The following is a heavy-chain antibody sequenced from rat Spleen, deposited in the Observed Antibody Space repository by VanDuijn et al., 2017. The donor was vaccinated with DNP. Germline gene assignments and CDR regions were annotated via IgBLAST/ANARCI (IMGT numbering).Heavy chain of an antibody. CDR3: TTGLNWFGY. CDR1: GFTFSDYN. CDR2: ITYDGSST. Sequence: EVQLEESGGGLAQPGRSLKLSCAASGFTFSDYNMAWVRQAPKKGLEWVATITYDGSSTYYRDSVKGRFTISSENAKSTLYLQMDSLRSEDTATYFCTTGLNWFGYWGQGTLVTVSS. J-gene: IGHJ3*01. V-gene: IGHV5-7*01.